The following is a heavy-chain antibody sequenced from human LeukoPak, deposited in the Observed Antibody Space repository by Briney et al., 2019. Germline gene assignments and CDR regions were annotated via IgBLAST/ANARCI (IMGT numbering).Heavy chain of an antibody. CDR3: ARTYYDILTGYNPYFDY. CDR2: ITASSTAI. V-gene: IGHV3-21*01. D-gene: IGHD3-9*01. CDR1: GFTFRSYG. Sequence: TGGSLRLSCAASGFTFRSYGMSWVRQAPGKGLEWVSSITASSTAIYSADSVKGRFTISRDNAKNFLYLQMNSLRAEDTAVYYCARTYYDILTGYNPYFDYWGQGILVTVSS. J-gene: IGHJ4*02.